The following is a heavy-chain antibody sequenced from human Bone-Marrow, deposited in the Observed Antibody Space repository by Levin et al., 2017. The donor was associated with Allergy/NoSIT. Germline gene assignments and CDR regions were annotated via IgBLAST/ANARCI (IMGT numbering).Heavy chain of an antibody. V-gene: IGHV3-23*01. CDR1: GFTFSSYA. CDR2: ISGSGGST. Sequence: GGSLRLSCAASGFTFSSYAMSWVRQAPGKGLEWVSAISGSGGSTYYADSVKGRFTISRDNSKNTLYLQMNSLRAEDTAVYYCAKVIAVTTRFLGGYYFDYWGQGTLVTVSS. CDR3: AKVIAVTTRFLGGYYFDY. J-gene: IGHJ4*02. D-gene: IGHD4-17*01.